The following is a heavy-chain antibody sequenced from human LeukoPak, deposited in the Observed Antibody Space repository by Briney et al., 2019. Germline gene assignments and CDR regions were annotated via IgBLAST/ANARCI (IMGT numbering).Heavy chain of an antibody. CDR1: GFTFDDYT. D-gene: IGHD6-6*01. CDR3: AKDIGYSSSSYYMDV. CDR2: ISWDGGST. J-gene: IGHJ6*03. V-gene: IGHV3-43*01. Sequence: GGSLRLSCAASGFTFDDYTMHWVRQAPGKGLEWVSLISWDGGSTYYADSVKGRFTISRDNSKNSLDLQMNSLRTEDTALYYCAKDIGYSSSSYYMDVWGKGTTVTVSS.